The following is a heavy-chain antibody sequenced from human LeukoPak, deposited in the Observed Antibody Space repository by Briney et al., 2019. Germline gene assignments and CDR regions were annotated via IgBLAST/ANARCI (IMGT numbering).Heavy chain of an antibody. Sequence: SVKVSCKASGGTFSSYAISRVRQAPGQGLEWMGGIIPIFGTANYAQKFQGRVTITADESTSTAYMELSSLRSEDTAVYYCARDRYSSGWYVGGYFDYWGQGTLVTVSS. CDR1: GGTFSSYA. V-gene: IGHV1-69*13. D-gene: IGHD6-19*01. CDR3: ARDRYSSGWYVGGYFDY. CDR2: IIPIFGTA. J-gene: IGHJ4*02.